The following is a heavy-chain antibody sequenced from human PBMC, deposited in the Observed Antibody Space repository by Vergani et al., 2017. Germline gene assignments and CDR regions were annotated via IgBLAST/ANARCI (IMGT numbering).Heavy chain of an antibody. J-gene: IGHJ4*02. D-gene: IGHD2-8*01. CDR2: ISYDGSNK. CDR3: AKGRGYCTNGVCPEDY. V-gene: IGHV3-30*18. Sequence: VQLLESGGGLVQPGGSLRLSCAASGFTFSSYGMHWVRQAPGKGLEWVAVISYDGSNKYYADSVKGRFTISRDNSKNTLYLQMNSLRAEDTAVYYCAKGRGYCTNGVCPEDYWGQGTLVTVSS. CDR1: GFTFSSYG.